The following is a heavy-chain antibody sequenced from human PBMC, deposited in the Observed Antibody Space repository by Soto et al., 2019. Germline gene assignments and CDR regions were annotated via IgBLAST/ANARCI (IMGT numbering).Heavy chain of an antibody. CDR1: GFTFSSYA. J-gene: IGHJ6*02. V-gene: IGHV3-30-3*01. CDR2: ISYDGSNK. CDR3: ARGQWLIDGRSYYCMDV. D-gene: IGHD6-19*01. Sequence: QVQLVESGGGVVQPGRSLRLSCAASGFTFSSYAMHWVRQAPGKGLEWVAVISYDGSNKYYADSVKGRFTISRDNSKNKLYLQMNSLRAEDTAVYYCARGQWLIDGRSYYCMDVWGQGTTVTVSS.